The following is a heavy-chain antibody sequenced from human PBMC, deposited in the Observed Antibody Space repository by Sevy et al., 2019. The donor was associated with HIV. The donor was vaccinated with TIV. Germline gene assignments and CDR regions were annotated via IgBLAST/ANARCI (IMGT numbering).Heavy chain of an antibody. CDR3: ARSYGSGNYYGY. CDR1: GYTFISYA. CDR2: ISAYNGNT. D-gene: IGHD3-10*01. V-gene: IGHV1-18*01. Sequence: ASVKVSCKASGYTFISYAINWVRQATGQGLEWMGWISAYNGNTNYAQKLQGRVTMTTDTSSSTAYMELRSLRSDDTAVYYYARSYGSGNYYGYWGQGTLVTSP. J-gene: IGHJ4*02.